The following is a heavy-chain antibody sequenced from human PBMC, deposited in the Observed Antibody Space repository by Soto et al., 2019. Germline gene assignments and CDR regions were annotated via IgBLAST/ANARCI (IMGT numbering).Heavy chain of an antibody. J-gene: IGHJ4*02. V-gene: IGHV4-59*01. D-gene: IGHD5-18*01. CDR1: GGSISSYY. CDR3: ARARDEDTAMVPHDY. Sequence: PSETLSLTCTVSGGSISSYYWSWIRQPPGKGLEWIGYIYYSGSTNYNPSLKSRVTISVDTSKNQFSLKLSSVTAADTAVYYCARARDEDTAMVPHDYWGQGTLVTVSS. CDR2: IYYSGST.